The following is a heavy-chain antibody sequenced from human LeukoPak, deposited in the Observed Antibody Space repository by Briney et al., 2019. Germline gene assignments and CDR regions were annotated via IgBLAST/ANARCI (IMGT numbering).Heavy chain of an antibody. Sequence: GGSLRLSCAASGFTVSSNYMSWVRQAPGKGLEWVGRIKSKTDGGTTDYAAPVKGRFTISRDDSKNTLYLQMNSLKTEDTAVYYCTTDPVTFGGVIAKRNYWGQGTLVTVSS. V-gene: IGHV3-15*01. CDR1: GFTVSSNY. CDR3: TTDPVTFGGVIAKRNY. CDR2: IKSKTDGGTT. J-gene: IGHJ4*02. D-gene: IGHD3-16*02.